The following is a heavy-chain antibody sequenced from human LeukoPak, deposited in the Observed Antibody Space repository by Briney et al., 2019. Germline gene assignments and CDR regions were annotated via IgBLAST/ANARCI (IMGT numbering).Heavy chain of an antibody. CDR3: ARDLERYSSSWANFDP. CDR1: GYTFTRYG. J-gene: IGHJ5*02. CDR2: ISASNGNT. D-gene: IGHD6-13*01. Sequence: ASVKVSCKASGYTFTRYGISWVRQAPGQGLQWLGWISASNGNTNYAQKFRDRVTMSTDTSTSTAYMELRSLRSDDTAVYYCARDLERYSSSWANFDPWGQGTLVTVSS. V-gene: IGHV1-18*01.